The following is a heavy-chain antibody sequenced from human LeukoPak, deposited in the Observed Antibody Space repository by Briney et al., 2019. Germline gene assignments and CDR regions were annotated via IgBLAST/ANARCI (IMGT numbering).Heavy chain of an antibody. CDR2: FDPEDGET. V-gene: IGHV1-24*01. CDR3: ATIAVADKTL. CDR1: GYTFTDYY. J-gene: IGHJ4*02. Sequence: ASVKVSCKASGYTFTDYYVQWVRQAPGKGLEWMGGFDPEDGETIYAQKFQGRVTMTEDTSTDTAYMELSSLRSEDTAVYYCATIAVADKTLWGQGTLVTVSS. D-gene: IGHD6-19*01.